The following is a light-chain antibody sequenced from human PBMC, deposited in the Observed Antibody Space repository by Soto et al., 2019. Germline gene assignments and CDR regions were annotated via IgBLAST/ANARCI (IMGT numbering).Light chain of an antibody. Sequence: QSVLTHPPSLSVSPFQRFTISCTGSSSNIGAVCDVHWYHHLPGTSPKLLIYVNSNRPSGVPDRFSGSKSGTSASLAITGLKAEDEAHYYSKYYDTRTSASGVVGNGTXVTVL. V-gene: IGLV1-40*01. J-gene: IGLJ1*01. CDR3: KYYDTRTSASGV. CDR2: VNS. CDR1: SSNIGAVCD.